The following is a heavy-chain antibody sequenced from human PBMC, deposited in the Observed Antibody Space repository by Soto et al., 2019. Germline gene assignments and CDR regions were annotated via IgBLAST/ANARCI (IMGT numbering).Heavy chain of an antibody. CDR1: GFTFSNAW. Sequence: EVQLVESGGGLVKPGGSLRLSCAASGFTFSNAWMSWVRQAPGKGLEWVGRIKSKTDGGTTDYAAPVKGRFTISRDDSKNTLYLQMNSLKTEDTAVYYCTTGGDVLRYFRAPSHWGQGTLVTVSS. CDR3: TTGGDVLRYFRAPSH. V-gene: IGHV3-15*01. J-gene: IGHJ4*02. CDR2: IKSKTDGGTT. D-gene: IGHD3-9*01.